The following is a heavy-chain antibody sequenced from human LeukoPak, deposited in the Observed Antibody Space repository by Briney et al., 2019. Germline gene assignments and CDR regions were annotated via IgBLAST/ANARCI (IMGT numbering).Heavy chain of an antibody. V-gene: IGHV3-23*01. D-gene: IGHD6-6*01. Sequence: GGSLRLSCAASGFTFSNYAMTWVRQAPGKGLEWVSAISGVGTATYYADSVKGRFTISRDNSKNTLYLQMNSLRAEDTAIYYCAKYSSSSLLRAVDIWGQGTMVTVSS. J-gene: IGHJ3*02. CDR2: ISGVGTAT. CDR3: AKYSSSSLLRAVDI. CDR1: GFTFSNYA.